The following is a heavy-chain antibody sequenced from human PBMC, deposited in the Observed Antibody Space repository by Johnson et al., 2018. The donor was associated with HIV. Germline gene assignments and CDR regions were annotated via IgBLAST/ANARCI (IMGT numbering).Heavy chain of an antibody. Sequence: VQLVESVGGLVQPGGSLRLSCAASGFTVSSNYMSWVRQAPGKGLEWVSVIYSGGSTYYADSVKGRFTISRDNSKNTLYLQMNSLRAEDTAVYYCARGGLGDYVVAFDIWGQGTMVTVSS. CDR3: ARGGLGDYVVAFDI. J-gene: IGHJ3*02. D-gene: IGHD4-17*01. CDR1: GFTVSSNY. V-gene: IGHV3-66*01. CDR2: IYSGGST.